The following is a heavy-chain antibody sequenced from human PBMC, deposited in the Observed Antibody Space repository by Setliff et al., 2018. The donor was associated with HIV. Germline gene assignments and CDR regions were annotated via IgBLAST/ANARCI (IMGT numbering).Heavy chain of an antibody. CDR2: IWYDGSNK. D-gene: IGHD2-2*01. CDR3: GFRGDIVVVPAALN. V-gene: IGHV3-33*01. Sequence: GGSLRLSCAASGFTFSSYGMHWVRQAPGKGLEWVAVIWYDGSNKYYADSVKGRFTISRDNSKNTLYLQMNSLRAEDTAVYYCGFRGDIVVVPAALNWGQGTLVTVSS. J-gene: IGHJ4*02. CDR1: GFTFSSYG.